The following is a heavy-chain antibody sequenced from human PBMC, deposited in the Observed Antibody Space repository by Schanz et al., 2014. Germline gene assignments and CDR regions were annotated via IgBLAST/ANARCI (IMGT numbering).Heavy chain of an antibody. D-gene: IGHD1-26*01. Sequence: EVQLVESGGGLVQPGGSLRLSCAASGFTFSNYWMHWVRQAPGKGLVWVSRINGDGSRTAYADSVKGRFTISRDNAKNTLYLQMNSLSAEDTAVYYCARDHTTESYYSAGPPIDYWGQGTLLTVSS. CDR1: GFTFSNYW. V-gene: IGHV3-74*01. CDR2: INGDGSRT. J-gene: IGHJ4*02. CDR3: ARDHTTESYYSAGPPIDY.